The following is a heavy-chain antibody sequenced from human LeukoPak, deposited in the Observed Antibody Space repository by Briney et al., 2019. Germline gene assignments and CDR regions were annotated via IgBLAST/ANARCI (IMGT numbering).Heavy chain of an antibody. CDR3: ARHEGGVVVLSCFDY. CDR1: GYSFTSYW. CDR2: IYPGDSDT. Sequence: GESPKISCKGSGYSFTSYWIGWVRQMPGKGLEWMGIIYPGDSDTRYSPSFQGQVTISADKSISTAYLQWSSPKASDTAMYYCARHEGGVVVLSCFDYWGQGTLVTVSS. J-gene: IGHJ4*02. D-gene: IGHD2-2*01. V-gene: IGHV5-51*01.